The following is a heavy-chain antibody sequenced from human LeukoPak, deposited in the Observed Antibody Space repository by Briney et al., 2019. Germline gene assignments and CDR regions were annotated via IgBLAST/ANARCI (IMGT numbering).Heavy chain of an antibody. Sequence: GRSLRLSCAASGFTFSSYGIHWVRQAPGKGLEWVALIWYDGSSKYYADSVKGRFTISRDNSKNTLYLQMAPLSAEDTAVYYCARDLSRGDYRAVDYWGQGTLVTVSS. J-gene: IGHJ4*02. CDR3: ARDLSRGDYRAVDY. CDR2: IWYDGSSK. CDR1: GFTFSSYG. D-gene: IGHD4-17*01. V-gene: IGHV3-33*01.